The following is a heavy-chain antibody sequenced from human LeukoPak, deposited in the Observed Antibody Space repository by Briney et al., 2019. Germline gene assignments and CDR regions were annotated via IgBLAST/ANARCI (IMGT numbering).Heavy chain of an antibody. CDR2: ITSGGTTI. D-gene: IGHD2-15*01. V-gene: IGHV3-11*01. J-gene: IGHJ4*02. CDR1: GFTFSDYY. CDR3: ARDGGSAVSYYFDY. Sequence: GGSLRLSCAASGFTFSDYYMSWVRQAPGKGLEWISHITSGGTTIYYADSVKGRFTISRDNAKKSLYLEMNSLRVEDTAVYYCARDGGSAVSYYFDYWGQGALATVTS.